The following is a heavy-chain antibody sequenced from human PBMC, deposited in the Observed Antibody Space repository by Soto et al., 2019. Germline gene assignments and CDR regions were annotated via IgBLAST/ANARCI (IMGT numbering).Heavy chain of an antibody. CDR2: ISGSGGSI. CDR3: AKATKGSLYYYYGMDV. CDR1: GFTFSTYA. Sequence: EVQLLESGGGLVQPGGSLRLSCAASGFTFSTYAMNWVRQAPGKGLEWVSVISGSGGSIDYVDSVKGRFTISRDNPKNTLYLQMNSLRADDTAIYYCAKATKGSLYYYYGMDVWGQGTTVTVSS. V-gene: IGHV3-23*01. J-gene: IGHJ6*02.